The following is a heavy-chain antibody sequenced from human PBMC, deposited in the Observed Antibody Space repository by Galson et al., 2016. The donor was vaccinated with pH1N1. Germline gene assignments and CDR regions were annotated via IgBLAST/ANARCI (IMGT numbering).Heavy chain of an antibody. V-gene: IGHV3-53*05. CDR2: VYSGGNT. CDR1: GFTVSSNY. J-gene: IGHJ4*02. CDR3: ARVWSYDFWSGVGDFYFDY. Sequence: SLRLSCAASGFTVSSNYMSWVRQAPGKGLEWVSIVYSGGNTYYADSVKGRFTTSRDNSNNTLYLQMNSLRAEDTAVYYCARVWSYDFWSGVGDFYFDYWGQGILVTVSS. D-gene: IGHD3-3*01.